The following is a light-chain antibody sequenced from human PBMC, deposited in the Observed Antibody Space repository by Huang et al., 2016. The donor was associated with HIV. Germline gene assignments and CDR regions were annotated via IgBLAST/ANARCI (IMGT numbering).Light chain of an antibody. CDR2: DAS. CDR3: QQFNHYPLT. CDR1: QGISNT. J-gene: IGKJ4*01. V-gene: IGKV1D-13*01. Sequence: QLTQSPSSLSASVGDRVTITCRASQGISNTLALYQPKPGKAPKLLIYDASSLQTGAPSRFSGSGSGTDFTLTISSLQPEDCATYYCQQFNHYPLTFGGGTKVEIE.